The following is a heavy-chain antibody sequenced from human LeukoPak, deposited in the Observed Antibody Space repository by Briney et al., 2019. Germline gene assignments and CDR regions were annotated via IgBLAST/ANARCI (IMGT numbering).Heavy chain of an antibody. V-gene: IGHV4-34*01. CDR3: ARLDDRAARIAVGRSSTWSSRRGFDY. CDR2: INHSGST. CDR1: GGSFSGYY. D-gene: IGHD6-13*01. J-gene: IGHJ4*02. Sequence: SETLSLTCAVYGGSFSGYYWSWIRQPPGKGLEWIGEINHSGSTNYNPSPKSRVTISVDTSKNQFSLKLNSVTAADTAVYYCARLDDRAARIAVGRSSTWSSRRGFDYWGQGTLVTVSS.